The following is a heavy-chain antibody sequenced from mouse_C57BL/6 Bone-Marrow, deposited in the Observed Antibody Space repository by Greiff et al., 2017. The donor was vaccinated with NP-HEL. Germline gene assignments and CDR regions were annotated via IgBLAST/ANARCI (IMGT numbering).Heavy chain of an antibody. J-gene: IGHJ1*03. Sequence: EVKLMESGGGLVQPGGSLKLSCAASGFTFSDYYMYWVRPTPEKRLEWVATISDGGSYTYYPDNVKGGFTISRDNAKNNLYLQMSHLKSEDTAMYYCARAKDYGYFDVWGTGTTVTVSS. CDR2: ISDGGSYT. V-gene: IGHV5-4*03. CDR1: GFTFSDYY. CDR3: ARAKDYGYFDV.